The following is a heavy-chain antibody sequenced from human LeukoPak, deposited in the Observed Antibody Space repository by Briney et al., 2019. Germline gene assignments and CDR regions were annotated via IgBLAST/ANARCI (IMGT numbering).Heavy chain of an antibody. CDR3: ARVVADVTRWFDP. V-gene: IGHV4-30-4*01. CDR2: IYYSGST. J-gene: IGHJ5*02. D-gene: IGHD2-15*01. CDR1: GGSISSGDYY. Sequence: SETLSLTCTVSGGSISSGDYYWSWIRQPPGKGLEWIGYIYYSGSTYYNPSLKSRVTISVDTSKNQFSLKLSSVTAADTAVYYCARVVADVTRWFDPWGQGTLVTVSS.